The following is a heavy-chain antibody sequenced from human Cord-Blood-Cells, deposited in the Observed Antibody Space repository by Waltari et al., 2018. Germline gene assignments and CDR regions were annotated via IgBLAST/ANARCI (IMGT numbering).Heavy chain of an antibody. CDR3: ARDYYDFWSGYFDY. V-gene: IGHV4-38-2*01. Sequence: QVQLQESGPGLVKPSETLSLTCAVSGYSIRSGYYWGWIRQPPGKGLEWIGSIYHSGSTYYNPSLKSRVTISVDTSKNQFSLKLSSVTAADTAVYYCARDYYDFWSGYFDYWGQGTLVTVSS. CDR1: GYSIRSGYY. D-gene: IGHD3-3*01. CDR2: IYHSGST. J-gene: IGHJ4*02.